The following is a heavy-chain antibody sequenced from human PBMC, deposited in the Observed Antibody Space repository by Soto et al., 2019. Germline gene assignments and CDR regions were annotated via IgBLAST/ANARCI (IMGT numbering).Heavy chain of an antibody. CDR2: ISGDSGST. CDR3: ASPVYSNYYYYYGMDV. V-gene: IGHV3-23*01. CDR1: GFTFSNYA. Sequence: LRLSCAASGFTFSNYAMSWVRQAPGKGLEWVSAISGDSGSTYYADSVKGRFTISRDNSKNSLYLQMNSLRADDTAVYYCASPVYSNYYYYYGMDVWGQGTTVTVSS. J-gene: IGHJ6*02. D-gene: IGHD4-4*01.